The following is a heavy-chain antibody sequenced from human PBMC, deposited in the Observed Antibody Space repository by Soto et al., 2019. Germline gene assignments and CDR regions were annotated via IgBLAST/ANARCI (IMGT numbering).Heavy chain of an antibody. CDR3: VRKSYGYFYY. CDR1: GFDISNNY. V-gene: IGHV3-53*04. D-gene: IGHD3-16*01. CDR2: LYGDGTT. Sequence: EVQLVESGGGLVQPGGSLRLSCVVSGFDISNNYMNWVRQAPGKGLERVSVLYGDGTTSYAGSVKGRFTISRHNSNNALFLHMSNLKTEDWALDYCVRKSYGYFYYWGQGTLVTVST. J-gene: IGHJ4*02.